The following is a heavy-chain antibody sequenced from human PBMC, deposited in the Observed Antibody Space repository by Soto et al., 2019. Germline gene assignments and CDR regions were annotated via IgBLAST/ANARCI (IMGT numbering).Heavy chain of an antibody. D-gene: IGHD2-2*01. J-gene: IGHJ5*02. CDR2: ISSSSSYI. V-gene: IGHV3-21*01. CDR3: ARDRNIVVVPAAMGWFDP. CDR1: GFTFSSYS. Sequence: GGSLRLSCAASGFTFSSYSMNWVRQAPGKGLEWVSSISSSSSYIYYADSVKGRFTISRDNAKNSLYLQMNSLRAEDTAVYYCARDRNIVVVPAAMGWFDPWGQGTLVTVSS.